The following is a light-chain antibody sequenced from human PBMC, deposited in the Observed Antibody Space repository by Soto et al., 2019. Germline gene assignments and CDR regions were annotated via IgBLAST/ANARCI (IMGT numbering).Light chain of an antibody. Sequence: DLQFTQSTSLLPASVGDRVAISCRASQGCSSYLAWYQQKPGKAPKLLIHGASTLQSGAPSRFIGSRSGTEFTLTISSRQPEDVATYYCQQLDSAPYTFGQGTKLEMK. J-gene: IGKJ2*01. CDR3: QQLDSAPYT. CDR1: QGCSSY. V-gene: IGKV1-9*01. CDR2: GAS.